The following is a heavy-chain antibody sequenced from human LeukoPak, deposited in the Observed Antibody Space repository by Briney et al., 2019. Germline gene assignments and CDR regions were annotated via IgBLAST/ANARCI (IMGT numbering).Heavy chain of an antibody. Sequence: GGSLRLSCAASGFTFGDYYMSWIRQAPGKGLEWVSYISSSGSTIYYADSVKGRFTISRDNAKNSLYLQMNSLRAEDTAVYYCARDVGGDYYYYYMDVWGKGTTVTVSS. J-gene: IGHJ6*03. CDR3: ARDVGGDYYYYYMDV. V-gene: IGHV3-11*04. CDR1: GFTFGDYY. CDR2: ISSSGSTI.